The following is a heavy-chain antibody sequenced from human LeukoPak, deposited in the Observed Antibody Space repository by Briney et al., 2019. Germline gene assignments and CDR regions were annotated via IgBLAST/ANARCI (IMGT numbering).Heavy chain of an antibody. CDR2: IYYSGST. D-gene: IGHD5-12*01. CDR1: GGSISSYY. CDR3: ARQYIVATTSYFDY. V-gene: IGHV4-59*01. Sequence: KPSETLSLTCTVSGGSISSYYWSWIRQPPGEGLEWIGYIYYSGSTNYNPSLKSRVTISVDTSKNQFSLKLSSVTAADTAVYYCARQYIVATTSYFDYWGQGTLVTVSS. J-gene: IGHJ4*02.